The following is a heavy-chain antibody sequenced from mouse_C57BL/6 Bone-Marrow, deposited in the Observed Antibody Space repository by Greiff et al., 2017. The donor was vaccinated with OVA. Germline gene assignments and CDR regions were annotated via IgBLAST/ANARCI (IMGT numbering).Heavy chain of an antibody. CDR3: AVTTVFDY. CDR1: GYTFTRYW. D-gene: IGHD1-1*01. CDR2: IDPSDSYT. V-gene: IGHV1-59*01. J-gene: IGHJ2*01. Sequence: VQLQQPGAEPVRPGTSVKVSFKASGYTFTRYWVHWVKQRPGQGLWWIGVIDPSDSYTNYNQKFKGKATLTVDTSSSTAYMQLSSLTSEDSAVYYCAVTTVFDYWGQGTTLTVSS.